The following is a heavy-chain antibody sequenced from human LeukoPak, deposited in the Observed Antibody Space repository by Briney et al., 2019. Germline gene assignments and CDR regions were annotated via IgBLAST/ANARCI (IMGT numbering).Heavy chain of an antibody. Sequence: PSETLSLTCTVSGGSISSSSYYWGWIRQPPGKGLEWIGSIYYSGSTYYNPSLKSRVTISVDTSKNQFSLKLSSVTAADTAVYYCARRRRSPYSSRLPGYFDYWGQGTLVTVSS. J-gene: IGHJ4*02. CDR1: GGSISSSSYY. CDR2: IYYSGST. CDR3: ARRRRSPYSSRLPGYFDY. D-gene: IGHD6-13*01. V-gene: IGHV4-39*01.